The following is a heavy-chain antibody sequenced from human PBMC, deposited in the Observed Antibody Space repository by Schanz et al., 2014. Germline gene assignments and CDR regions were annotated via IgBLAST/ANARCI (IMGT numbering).Heavy chain of an antibody. CDR3: ARKMKLGVYGGKGHDSLDI. Sequence: EVQLVESGGGLVQPGGSLRLSCAASGFTFSSYAMSWVRQAPGKGLEWVSFIYIGGNTYYADSVKGRFTISRDNSKNTVYIQMNSLRAEDTAVYYCARKMKLGVYGGKGHDSLDIWGQGTMVTVSS. D-gene: IGHD4-17*01. CDR2: IYIGGNT. CDR1: GFTFSSYA. J-gene: IGHJ3*02. V-gene: IGHV3-66*01.